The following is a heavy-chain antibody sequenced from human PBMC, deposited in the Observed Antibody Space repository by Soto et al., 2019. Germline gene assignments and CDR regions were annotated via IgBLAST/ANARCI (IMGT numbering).Heavy chain of an antibody. CDR1: GFTFSSYD. V-gene: IGHV3-13*01. Sequence: GGSLRLSCAASGFTFSSYDMHWVRQATGKGLEWVSAIGTAGDTYYPGSVKGRFTISRENAKNSLYLQMNSLRAEDTAVYYCARVPEYSSGWYNGPYYFDYWGQGTLVTVSS. CDR3: ARVPEYSSGWYNGPYYFDY. J-gene: IGHJ4*02. D-gene: IGHD6-19*01. CDR2: IGTAGDT.